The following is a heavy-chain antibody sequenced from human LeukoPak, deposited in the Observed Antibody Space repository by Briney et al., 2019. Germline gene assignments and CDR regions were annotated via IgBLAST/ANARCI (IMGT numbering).Heavy chain of an antibody. J-gene: IGHJ4*02. CDR2: INGDGSEK. D-gene: IGHD7-27*01. CDR1: GFTFSSHW. CDR3: AKVLSWGFDY. V-gene: IGHV3-7*05. Sequence: PGGSLRLSCEVSGFTFSSHWMSWVRQAPGKGLEWVGNINGDGSEKYYVDSVRGRFTISRDNAKNSLYLQMNSLRLEDTAVYYCAKVLSWGFDYWGQGTLVTVSS.